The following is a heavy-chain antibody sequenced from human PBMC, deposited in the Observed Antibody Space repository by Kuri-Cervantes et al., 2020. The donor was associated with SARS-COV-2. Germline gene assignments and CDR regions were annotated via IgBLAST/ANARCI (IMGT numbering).Heavy chain of an antibody. Sequence: SVKVSCKASGGTFSSYAISWVRQAPGQGLEWTGTIIPVLGTTTYSQKFQGRVTITADKSTSTAYMELSSLTSEDTAVYYCARWGVVTNSFDYWGQGTLVTVSS. CDR2: IIPVLGTT. J-gene: IGHJ4*02. V-gene: IGHV1-69*04. CDR1: GGTFSSYA. D-gene: IGHD2-21*02. CDR3: ARWGVVTNSFDY.